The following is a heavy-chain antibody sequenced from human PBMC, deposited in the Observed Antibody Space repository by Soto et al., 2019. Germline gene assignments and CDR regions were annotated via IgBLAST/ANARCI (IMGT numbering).Heavy chain of an antibody. CDR3: ARAPSLVAYYFDY. V-gene: IGHV4-61*01. D-gene: IGHD2-15*01. J-gene: IGHJ4*02. CDR1: GGSVSSGSYY. CDR2: IYYSGST. Sequence: LSLTCTVSGGSVSSGSYYWSWIRQPPGKGLEWIGYIYYSGSTNHNPSLKSRVTISVDTSKNQFSLKLSSVTAADTAVYYCARAPSLVAYYFDYWGQGTLVTVSS.